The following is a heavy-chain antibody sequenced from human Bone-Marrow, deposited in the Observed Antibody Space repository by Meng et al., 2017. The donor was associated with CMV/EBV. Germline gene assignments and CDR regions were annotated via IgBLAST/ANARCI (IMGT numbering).Heavy chain of an antibody. CDR2: IRYDGSNK. CDR1: GFTFSSYG. D-gene: IGHD2-21*01. CDR3: AKSGVAILNY. J-gene: IGHJ4*02. Sequence: GESLKISCAASGFTFSSYGMHWVRQAPGKGLEWVAFIRYDGSNKYYADSVKGRFTISRDNSTNTLYLQMNSLRAEDTAVYYCAKSGVAILNYWGQGTLVTVSS. V-gene: IGHV3-30*02.